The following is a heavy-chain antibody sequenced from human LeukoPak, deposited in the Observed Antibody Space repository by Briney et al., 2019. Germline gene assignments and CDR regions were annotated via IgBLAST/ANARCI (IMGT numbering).Heavy chain of an antibody. J-gene: IGHJ4*02. Sequence: ASVKVSCKASGYTFTSYDINWVRQATGQGLEWMGWMNSNSGNTGYAQKFQGRVTITRNTSISTAYMELSSLRSEDTAVYYCARGSQWELLFGYWGQGTLVTVPS. CDR3: ARGSQWELLFGY. CDR1: GYTFTSYD. D-gene: IGHD1-26*01. V-gene: IGHV1-8*03. CDR2: MNSNSGNT.